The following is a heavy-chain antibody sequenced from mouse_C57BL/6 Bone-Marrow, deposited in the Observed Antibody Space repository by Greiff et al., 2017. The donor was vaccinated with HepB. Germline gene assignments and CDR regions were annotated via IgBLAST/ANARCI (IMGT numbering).Heavy chain of an antibody. V-gene: IGHV5-16*01. Sequence: EVKLVESEGGLVQPGSSMKLSCTASGFTFSDYYMAWVRQVPEKGLEWVANINYDGSSTYYLDSLKSRFIISRDNAKNILYLQMSSLKSEDTATYYCARVPHYYGSSPYWYFDVWGTGTTVTVSS. J-gene: IGHJ1*03. CDR3: ARVPHYYGSSPYWYFDV. CDR2: INYDGSST. D-gene: IGHD1-1*01. CDR1: GFTFSDYY.